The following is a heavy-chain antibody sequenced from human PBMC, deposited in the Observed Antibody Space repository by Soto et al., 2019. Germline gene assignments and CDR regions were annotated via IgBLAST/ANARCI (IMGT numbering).Heavy chain of an antibody. Sequence: ASVKVSCKVSGYTLTELSMHWVRQAPGKGLEWMGGFDPEDGETIYAQKFQGRVTMTEDTSTDTAYMELSSLRSEDTAVYYCASYVVVPDPFTYWAQGTLVTVSS. CDR2: FDPEDGET. V-gene: IGHV1-24*01. CDR1: GYTLTELS. CDR3: ASYVVVPDPFTY. J-gene: IGHJ4*02. D-gene: IGHD2-15*01.